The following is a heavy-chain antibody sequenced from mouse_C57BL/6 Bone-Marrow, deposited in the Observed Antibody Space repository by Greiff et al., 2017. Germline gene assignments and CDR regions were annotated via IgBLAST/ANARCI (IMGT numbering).Heavy chain of an antibody. CDR2: IRHKANGYTT. J-gene: IGHJ1*03. Sequence: EVHLVESGGGLVQPGGSLSLSCAASGFTFTDYYMSWVRQPPGKALEWLGFIRHKANGYTTEYSASVKGRFTISRDNSQSILYLQMNALRAEDSATYYCARYYDYDGYFDVWGTGTTVTVSS. D-gene: IGHD2-4*01. V-gene: IGHV7-3*01. CDR3: ARYYDYDGYFDV. CDR1: GFTFTDYY.